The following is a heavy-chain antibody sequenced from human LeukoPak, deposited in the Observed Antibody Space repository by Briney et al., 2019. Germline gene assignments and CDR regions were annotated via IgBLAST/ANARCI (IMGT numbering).Heavy chain of an antibody. CDR1: GGSFSGYY. V-gene: IGHV4-34*01. D-gene: IGHD3-10*01. Sequence: SETLSLTCVVYGGSFSGYYWSWIRQPPGKGLEWIGEINHSGSTNYNPSLKSRVTMSVDTSKNQFSLKLSSVTAADTAVYYCARQITMVRGVRKMFDPWSQGTLATVSS. CDR3: ARQITMVRGVRKMFDP. J-gene: IGHJ5*02. CDR2: INHSGST.